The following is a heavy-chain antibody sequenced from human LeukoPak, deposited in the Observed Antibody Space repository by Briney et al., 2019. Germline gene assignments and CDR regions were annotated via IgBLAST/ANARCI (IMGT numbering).Heavy chain of an antibody. CDR1: GFTFSSYS. CDR3: ARDQDAITMIVVAEGYYFDY. Sequence: GSLRRSCAASGFTFSSYSMNWVRQAPGKGLEWVSSISSSSTYIYYADSVKGRFTISRDNAKNSLYLQMNSLRAEDTAVCYCARDQDAITMIVVAEGYYFDYWGQGTLVTVSS. D-gene: IGHD3-22*01. V-gene: IGHV3-21*01. CDR2: ISSSSTYI. J-gene: IGHJ4*02.